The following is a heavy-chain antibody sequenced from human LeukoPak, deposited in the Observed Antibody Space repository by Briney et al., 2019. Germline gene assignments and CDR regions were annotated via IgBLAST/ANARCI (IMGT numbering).Heavy chain of an antibody. CDR2: FDPEDGET. CDR1: GYTLTELS. D-gene: IGHD2-21*02. V-gene: IGHV1-24*01. CDR3: ARGSAPHCGGDCYSEGDFDY. Sequence: GASVKVSCKVSGYTLTELSMHWVRQAPGKGLEWMGGFDPEDGETIYAQKFQGRVTMTEDTSTDTAYMELSSLRSEDTAVYYCARGSAPHCGGDCYSEGDFDYWGQGTLVTVSS. J-gene: IGHJ4*02.